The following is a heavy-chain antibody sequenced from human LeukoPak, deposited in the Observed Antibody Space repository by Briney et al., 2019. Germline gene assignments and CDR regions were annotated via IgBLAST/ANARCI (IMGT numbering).Heavy chain of an antibody. CDR3: ARGPSGYHNT. V-gene: IGHV3-48*01. D-gene: IGHD5-12*01. CDR2: ISSSSTTI. Sequence: GGSLRLSCAASGFTFSSYSMMWVRQAPGKGLEWVSYISSSSTTIHYADSVKGRFTISRDSSKNILYLQMNNLRAEDTAVYYCARGPSGYHNTGGQGTLVTVSS. J-gene: IGHJ4*02. CDR1: GFTFSSYS.